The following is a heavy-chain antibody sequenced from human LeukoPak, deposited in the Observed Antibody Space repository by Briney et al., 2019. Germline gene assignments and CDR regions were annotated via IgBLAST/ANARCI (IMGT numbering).Heavy chain of an antibody. Sequence: PGRSLRLSCAASGFTFSSYGMHWVRQAPGKGLEWVAVIWYDGSNKYYADSVKGRFTFSRDNSKNTLYLQMNSLRAEDTAVYYCAKEYCSNSVCHSLDYWGQGTLVTVS. D-gene: IGHD2-8*01. J-gene: IGHJ4*02. CDR2: IWYDGSNK. CDR1: GFTFSSYG. V-gene: IGHV3-33*06. CDR3: AKEYCSNSVCHSLDY.